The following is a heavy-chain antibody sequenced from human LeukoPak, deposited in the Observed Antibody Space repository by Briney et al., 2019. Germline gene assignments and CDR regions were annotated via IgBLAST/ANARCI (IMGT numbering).Heavy chain of an antibody. Sequence: PGGSLRLSCAVSGFTFNSHHIHWVRQAPNKGLDWVAVAPHDGTSPSHAASVNGRFTISRDNSKDTVFLQMDSLRVDDTAIYYCARQSLGASGLDHWGQGVLVTVSS. CDR2: APHDGTSP. CDR3: ARQSLGASGLDH. J-gene: IGHJ4*02. V-gene: IGHV3-30*03. CDR1: GFTFNSHH. D-gene: IGHD1-26*01.